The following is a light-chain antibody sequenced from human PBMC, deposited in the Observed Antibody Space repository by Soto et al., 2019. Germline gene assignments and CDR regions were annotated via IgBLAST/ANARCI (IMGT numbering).Light chain of an antibody. CDR3: HQANSFLLT. V-gene: IGKV1-17*01. J-gene: IGKJ4*01. CDR1: QGIRND. Sequence: IQRPQSHSSLSASVGDRVTITCRASQGIRNDLGRYQQKLGKAPKLLIYDASSLQSGVPSRFSSSSARTDCTLTISSLRPVDFATYYWHQANSFLLTFGGGTTV. CDR2: DAS.